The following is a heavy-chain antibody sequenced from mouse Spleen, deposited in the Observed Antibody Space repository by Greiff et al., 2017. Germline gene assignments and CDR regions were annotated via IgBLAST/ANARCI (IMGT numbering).Heavy chain of an antibody. J-gene: IGHJ3*01. V-gene: IGHV14-4*01. D-gene: IGHD2-4*01. Sequence: VQLQQSGAELVRPGASVKLSCTASGFNIKDDYMHWVKQRPEQGLEWIGWIDPENGDTEYASKFQGKATITADTSSNTAYLQLSSLTSEDTAVYYRTTYDYDGTWFAYWGQGTLVTVSA. CDR1: GFNIKDDY. CDR3: TTYDYDGTWFAY. CDR2: IDPENGDT.